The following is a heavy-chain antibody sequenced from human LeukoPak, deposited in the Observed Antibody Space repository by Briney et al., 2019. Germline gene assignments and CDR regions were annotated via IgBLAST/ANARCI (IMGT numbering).Heavy chain of an antibody. CDR3: ARHSPFYYDSSGYRAFGI. CDR2: IFYSGST. J-gene: IGHJ3*02. V-gene: IGHV4-59*08. Sequence: PSETLSLTCTVYNGSFSGYYWSWIRQPPGKGLEWIGYIFYSGSTNYNPSLKSRVTISVDTSKNQFSLNLSSVTAADTAVYYCARHSPFYYDSSGYRAFGIWGQGTMVTVSS. D-gene: IGHD3-22*01. CDR1: NGSFSGYY.